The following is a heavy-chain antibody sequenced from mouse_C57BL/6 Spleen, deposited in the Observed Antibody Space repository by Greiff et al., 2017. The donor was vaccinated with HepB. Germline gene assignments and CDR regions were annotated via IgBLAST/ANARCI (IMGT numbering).Heavy chain of an antibody. J-gene: IGHJ1*03. CDR1: GFTFSDYY. CDR2: INYDGSST. Sequence: EVQVVESEGGLVQPGSSMKLSCTASGFTFSDYYMAWVRQVPEKGLEWVANINYDGSSTYYLDSLKSRFIISRDNAKNILYLQMSSLKSEDTATYYCARVYDYDEDGDWYFDVWGTGTTVTVSS. V-gene: IGHV5-16*01. CDR3: ARVYDYDEDGDWYFDV. D-gene: IGHD2-4*01.